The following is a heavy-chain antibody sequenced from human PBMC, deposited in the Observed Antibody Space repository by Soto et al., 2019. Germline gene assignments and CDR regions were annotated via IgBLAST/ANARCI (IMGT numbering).Heavy chain of an antibody. V-gene: IGHV4-59*01. Sequence: SETLSLTCTVSGGSISSYYWSWIRQPPGKGLEWIGYIYYSGSTNYNPSLKSRVTISVDTSKNQFSLKLSSVTAADTAVYYCARERVYDSSGYYPNWFDPWGQGTLVTVSS. J-gene: IGHJ5*02. CDR3: ARERVYDSSGYYPNWFDP. D-gene: IGHD3-22*01. CDR2: IYYSGST. CDR1: GGSISSYY.